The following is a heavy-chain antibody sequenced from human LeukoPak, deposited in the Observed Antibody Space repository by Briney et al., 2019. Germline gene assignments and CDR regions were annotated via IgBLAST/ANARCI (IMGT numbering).Heavy chain of an antibody. CDR3: AKDTIYYGSGSYYMS. Sequence: PGGSLRLSCAASGFTFRNYGMHWVRQAPGKGLEWVAVISYDGSNTYYADSVKGRFTISGDNSKNTLYLEMNSLRAEDTAVYYCAKDTIYYGSGSYYMSWGQGTLVTVSS. J-gene: IGHJ5*02. V-gene: IGHV3-30*18. CDR2: ISYDGSNT. CDR1: GFTFRNYG. D-gene: IGHD3-10*01.